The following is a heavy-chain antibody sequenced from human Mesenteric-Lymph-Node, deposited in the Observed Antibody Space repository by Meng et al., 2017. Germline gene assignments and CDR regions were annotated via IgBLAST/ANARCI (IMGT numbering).Heavy chain of an antibody. CDR2: TDTFGGT. Sequence: SETLSLTCTVSGDSINSDNYYWSWIRQPAGKGLQWIGRTDTFGGTNYNPSLQSRVTISIDTSNNQFSLKLSSVTAADTAVYYCVRERRDAHKFHFDAFKVWGQGTMVTVSS. D-gene: IGHD5-24*01. CDR1: GDSINSDNYY. V-gene: IGHV4-61*02. CDR3: VRERRDAHKFHFDAFKV. J-gene: IGHJ3*01.